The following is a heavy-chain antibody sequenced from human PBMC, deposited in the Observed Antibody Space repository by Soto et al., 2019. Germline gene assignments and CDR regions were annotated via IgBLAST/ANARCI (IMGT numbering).Heavy chain of an antibody. CDR3: ARGPYDTSGVYSAFDI. CDR1: GGSISSGASS. Sequence: QLQLQESGSGLVKPSQTLSLTCAVSGGSISSGASSWSWIRQPPGKGLEWIGYIYHSGSTYYSPSLKSRVTVSVDRSKNQFSLKLSSVTAADTAVFYCARGPYDTSGVYSAFDIWGQGTMVTVSS. CDR2: IYHSGST. V-gene: IGHV4-30-2*01. D-gene: IGHD3-22*01. J-gene: IGHJ3*02.